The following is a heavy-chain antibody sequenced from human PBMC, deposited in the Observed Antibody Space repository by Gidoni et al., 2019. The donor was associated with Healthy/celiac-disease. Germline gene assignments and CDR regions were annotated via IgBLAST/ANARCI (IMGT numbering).Heavy chain of an antibody. CDR1: GGTFSSYA. V-gene: IGHV1-69*01. CDR3: ARDWGNHPPYYFDY. J-gene: IGHJ4*02. D-gene: IGHD3-16*01. CDR2: NIPIFGTA. Sequence: QVQPVQSGAEVKKPGSSVTVSCKAYGGTFSSYAISWVRQAPGQGLEWMGGNIPIFGTANYAQKFQGRVTITADESTSTAYMELSSLRSEDTAVYYCARDWGNHPPYYFDYWGQGTLVTVSS.